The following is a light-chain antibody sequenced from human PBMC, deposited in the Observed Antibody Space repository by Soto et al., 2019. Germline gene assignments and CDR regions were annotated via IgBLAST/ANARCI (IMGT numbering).Light chain of an antibody. CDR3: QKYNSAPLT. Sequence: DIQMTQYPSSLSASVGDRVAITCRASQAINNYLAWYQQKPGKFPKLLIYAASTLHPGVPSRFSGSGSGTDFTLTISSLQPEDVATYYCQKYNSAPLTFGPGTRLEIK. CDR2: AAS. CDR1: QAINNY. V-gene: IGKV1-27*01. J-gene: IGKJ5*01.